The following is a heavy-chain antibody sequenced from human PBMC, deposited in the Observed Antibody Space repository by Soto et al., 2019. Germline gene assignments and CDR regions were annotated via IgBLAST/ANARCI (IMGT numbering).Heavy chain of an antibody. D-gene: IGHD6-19*01. J-gene: IGHJ4*02. V-gene: IGHV3-7*03. CDR1: GFTFSSSF. Sequence: GGSLRLSCVASGFTFSSSFMGWVRQAPGKGLEWVANINQDGGGTYYVDSVQGRFTISRDNAKDSLFLQLNSLRGEDTAVYYCARYFRGSGRYFFDYWGQGALVTVSS. CDR2: INQDGGGT. CDR3: ARYFRGSGRYFFDY.